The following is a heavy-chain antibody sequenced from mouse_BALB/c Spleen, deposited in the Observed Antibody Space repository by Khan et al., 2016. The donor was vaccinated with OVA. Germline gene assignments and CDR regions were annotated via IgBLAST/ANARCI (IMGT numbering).Heavy chain of an antibody. CDR2: INTYTGEP. CDR3: ASGGYWYFDV. CDR1: GYTFTNYG. D-gene: IGHD1-1*02. J-gene: IGHJ1*01. V-gene: IGHV9-3-1*01. Sequence: QIQLVQSGPELKKPGETVKISCKASGYTFTNYGMNWVKQAPGKGLTWMGWINTYTGEPTYADDFKGRFAFSLETSASTAYLQINNLKNEDTATYFCASGGYWYFDVWGAGTTVTVSS.